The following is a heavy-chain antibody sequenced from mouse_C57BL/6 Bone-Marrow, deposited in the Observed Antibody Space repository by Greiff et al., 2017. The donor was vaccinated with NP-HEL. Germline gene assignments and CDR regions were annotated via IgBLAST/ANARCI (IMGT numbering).Heavy chain of an antibody. CDR1: GFNIKNTY. CDR2: IDPANGNT. D-gene: IGHD1-1*01. CDR3: ARGPIYYYGSSYDYYAMDY. J-gene: IGHJ4*01. V-gene: IGHV14-3*01. Sequence: VQLQQSVAELVRPGASVKLSCTASGFNIKNTYMHWVKQRPEQGLEWIGRIDPANGNTKYAPKFQGKATITADTSSNTAYLQLSSLTSEDTAIYYCARGPIYYYGSSYDYYAMDYWGQGTSVTVSS.